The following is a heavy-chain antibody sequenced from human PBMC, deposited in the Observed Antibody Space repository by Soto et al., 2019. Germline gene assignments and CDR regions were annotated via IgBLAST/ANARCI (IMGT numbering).Heavy chain of an antibody. CDR3: ARHTLAYCGGDCSYFDS. V-gene: IGHV4-59*08. CDR2: IYYSGST. CDR1: EGTIINFC. Sequence: FTKTVSEGTIINFCGSWIRKKTGKGLEWIGYIYYSGSTNYNPSLKSRVTISVDTSKNQFSLKLSSVTAADTAVYYCARHTLAYCGGDCSYFDSWGQGTLVTVSS. J-gene: IGHJ4*02. D-gene: IGHD2-21*02.